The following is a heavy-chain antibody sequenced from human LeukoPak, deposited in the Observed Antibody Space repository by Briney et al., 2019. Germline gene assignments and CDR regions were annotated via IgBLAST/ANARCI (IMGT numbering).Heavy chain of an antibody. CDR1: GFTFSSYS. Sequence: PEGSLRLSCAASGFTFSSYSMNWVRQAPGKGLEWVSSISSSSSYIYYADSVKGRFTIARDNAKNSLYLQMNSLRAEDTAVYYCAREIDSSGPIKRGAFDIWGQGTMVTVSS. CDR2: ISSSSSYI. D-gene: IGHD3-22*01. J-gene: IGHJ3*02. CDR3: AREIDSSGPIKRGAFDI. V-gene: IGHV3-21*01.